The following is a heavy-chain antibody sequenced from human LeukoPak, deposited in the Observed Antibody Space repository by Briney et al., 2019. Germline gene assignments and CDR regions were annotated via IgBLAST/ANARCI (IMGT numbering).Heavy chain of an antibody. CDR1: GGSIRSY. V-gene: IGHV4-4*07. J-gene: IGHJ5*02. CDR2: IYGSGST. D-gene: IGHD3-10*01. CDR3: ARDSGTTGEVKFDP. Sequence: PSETLSLTCTVSGGSIRSYWSWIRQPAGKGLEWIGRIYGSGSTDYNPPLKRGVTMSIDTSKNQFSLNLISVTAADTAVYYCARDSGTTGEVKFDPWGQGTLVTVSS.